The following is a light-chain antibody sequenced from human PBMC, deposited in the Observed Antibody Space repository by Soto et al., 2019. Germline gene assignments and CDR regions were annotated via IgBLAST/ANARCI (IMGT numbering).Light chain of an antibody. J-gene: IGKJ5*01. CDR3: QQYGSSPPIT. Sequence: EIVMTKSPGTLSLSPWEGATLSCRASQSVSSSFLAWYQQRPGQAPRLLIYGVSRRATGIPDRLSGSGSCTDFTLTISRLEPEDFAVYYCQQYGSSPPITFGQGTRLEIK. CDR1: QSVSSSF. CDR2: GVS. V-gene: IGKV3-20*01.